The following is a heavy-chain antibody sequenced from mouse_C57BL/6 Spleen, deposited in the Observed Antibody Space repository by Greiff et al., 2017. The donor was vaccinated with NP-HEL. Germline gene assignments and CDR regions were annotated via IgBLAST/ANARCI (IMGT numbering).Heavy chain of an antibody. D-gene: IGHD1-1*01. Sequence: EVQLQQSGPVLVKPGASVKMSCKASGYTFTDYYMNWVKQSHGKSLEWIGVINPYNGGTSYNQKFKGKATLTVDKSSSTAYMELNSLTSEDSAVYYCARAGFITTVVHFDYWGQGTTLTVSS. J-gene: IGHJ2*01. CDR1: GYTFTDYY. CDR3: ARAGFITTVVHFDY. CDR2: INPYNGGT. V-gene: IGHV1-19*01.